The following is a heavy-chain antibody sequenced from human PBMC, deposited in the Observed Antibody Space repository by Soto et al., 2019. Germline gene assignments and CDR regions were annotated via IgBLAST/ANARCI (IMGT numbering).Heavy chain of an antibody. CDR3: MVPVPAAISPLPDYGMGV. J-gene: IGHJ6*02. D-gene: IGHD2-2*01. V-gene: IGHV3-48*03. Sequence: LRLSCAASGFSFSSYEMNLVRQAPLKGLEWVSYISSSGSTIYYADSVKGLFTISRDNAKNSLYLQMNSLRAEDTAVYYCMVPVPAAISPLPDYGMGVWGQGTAVTVSS. CDR1: GFSFSSYE. CDR2: ISSSGSTI.